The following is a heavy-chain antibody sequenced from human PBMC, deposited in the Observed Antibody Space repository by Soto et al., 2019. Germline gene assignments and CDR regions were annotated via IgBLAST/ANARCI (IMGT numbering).Heavy chain of an antibody. V-gene: IGHV1-69*12. D-gene: IGHD4-17*01. CDR2: IIPLFGTA. CDR3: ASNYGDYRYYYGMDV. Sequence: QVQLVQSGAEVKKPGSSVKLSCKASGGTSSSYAISWVRQAPGQGLEWMAGIIPLFGTADYAQKFQGRVTITADESTSTAYMELSSLRSEDTAVYYCASNYGDYRYYYGMDVWGQGTTVTVSS. CDR1: GGTSSSYA. J-gene: IGHJ6*02.